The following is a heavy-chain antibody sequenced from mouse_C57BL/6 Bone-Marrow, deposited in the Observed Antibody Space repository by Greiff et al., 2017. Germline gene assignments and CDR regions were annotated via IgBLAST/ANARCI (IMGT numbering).Heavy chain of an antibody. V-gene: IGHV1-81*01. Sequence: VQLQQSGAELARPGASVKLSCKASGYTFTSYGISWVKQRTGQGLEWIGEIYPRSGNTYYNEKFKGKATLTADKSSSTAYMELRSLTSEDSAVYFCARLPDGYYLPWFAYWGQGTLVTVSA. CDR1: GYTFTSYG. J-gene: IGHJ3*01. CDR2: IYPRSGNT. D-gene: IGHD2-3*01. CDR3: ARLPDGYYLPWFAY.